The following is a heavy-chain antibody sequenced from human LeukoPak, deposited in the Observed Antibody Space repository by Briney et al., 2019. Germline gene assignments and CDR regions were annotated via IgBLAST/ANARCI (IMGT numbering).Heavy chain of an antibody. D-gene: IGHD3-22*01. J-gene: IGHJ4*02. CDR3: ARDLMYYDSSGYYNY. CDR2: INPNSGGT. Sequence: ASVKVSCKASGYTFTGYYMHWVRQAPGQGLEWMGRINPNSGGTNYAQKFQGRVTTTRDTSISTAYMELSRLRSDDTAVYYCARDLMYYDSSGYYNYWGQGTLVTVSS. CDR1: GYTFTGYY. V-gene: IGHV1-2*06.